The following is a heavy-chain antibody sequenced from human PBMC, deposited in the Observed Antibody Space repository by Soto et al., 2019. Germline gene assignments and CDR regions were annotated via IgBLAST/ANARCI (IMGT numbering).Heavy chain of an antibody. D-gene: IGHD6-6*01. J-gene: IGHJ6*02. V-gene: IGHV3-48*02. Sequence: GGSLRLSCAASGFTFSSYSMNWVRQAPGKGLEWVSYISSSSSTIYYADSVKGRFTISRDNAKNSLYLQMNSLRDEDTAVYYCARDFVRAARRKLPAYYYYGMDVWGQGTTVTVSS. CDR2: ISSSSSTI. CDR3: ARDFVRAARRKLPAYYYYGMDV. CDR1: GFTFSSYS.